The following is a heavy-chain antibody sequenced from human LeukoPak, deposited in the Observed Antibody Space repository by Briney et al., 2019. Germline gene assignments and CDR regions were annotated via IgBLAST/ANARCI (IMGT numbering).Heavy chain of an antibody. CDR2: IYYSGST. CDR3: ARGFAISMYFDY. D-gene: IGHD5-24*01. J-gene: IGHJ4*02. CDR1: GGSISSYY. Sequence: SETLSLTRTVSGGSISSYYWSWIRQPPGKGLEWIGYIYYSGSTNYNPSLKSRVTISVDTSKNEFSLKLSSVIAADTPVYYCARGFAISMYFDYWGQGTLVTVSS. V-gene: IGHV4-59*01.